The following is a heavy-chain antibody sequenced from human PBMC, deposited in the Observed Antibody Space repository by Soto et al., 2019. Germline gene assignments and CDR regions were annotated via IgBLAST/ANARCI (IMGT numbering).Heavy chain of an antibody. Sequence: EVQLLESGGGLVQPGGSLRLSCAASGFTFSSYAMSWVRQAPGKGLGWVSGISGSGGTTYYADSVKGRFTISRDNSKNTVYLQMNSLRAEDTAVYYCAKTSGSYYNYLEYWGQGTLVTVPS. CDR2: ISGSGGTT. J-gene: IGHJ4*02. V-gene: IGHV3-23*01. CDR1: GFTFSSYA. D-gene: IGHD3-10*01. CDR3: AKTSGSYYNYLEY.